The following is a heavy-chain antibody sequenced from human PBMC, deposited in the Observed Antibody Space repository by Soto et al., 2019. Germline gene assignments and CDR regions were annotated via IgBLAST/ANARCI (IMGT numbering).Heavy chain of an antibody. D-gene: IGHD2-2*02. V-gene: IGHV1-69*01. CDR1: GGTFSSYA. Sequence: QVQLVQSGAEVKKPGSSVKVSCKASGGTFSSYAISWVRQAPGQGLEWMGGIIPIFGTANYAQKFQGRVTITADESRSTAYMELSSVRSEDTAVYYCAREGLVVPAAIVPSPNWFDPWGQGTLVTVSS. CDR2: IIPIFGTA. CDR3: AREGLVVPAAIVPSPNWFDP. J-gene: IGHJ5*02.